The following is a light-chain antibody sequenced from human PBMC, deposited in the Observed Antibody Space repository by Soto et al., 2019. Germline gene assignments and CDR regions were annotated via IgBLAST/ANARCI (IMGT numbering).Light chain of an antibody. CDR2: DVS. Sequence: QSALTQPASVSGSPGQSITISCTGTSSDVGGYNYVSWYQQHPGKAPKLMIYDVSNRPSGVSNRFSGSKSGNTASPTISGLQAEDEADYYCSSYTSSSTVVFGGGTKVTVL. V-gene: IGLV2-14*01. J-gene: IGLJ2*01. CDR1: SSDVGGYNY. CDR3: SSYTSSSTVV.